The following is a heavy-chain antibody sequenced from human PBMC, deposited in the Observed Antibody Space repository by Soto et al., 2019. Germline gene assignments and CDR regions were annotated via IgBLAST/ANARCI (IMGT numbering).Heavy chain of an antibody. CDR1: GFSLSNARMG. Sequence: QVTLKESGPVLVKPTETLTLTCTVSGFSLSNARMGVSWIRQPPGKALEWLAHIFSNDEKSYSTSLKSRLTTSKDTSKSQVVFTMPNMDPVDTATYYCARYYYDSSGFHPNYYYGMDVWGQGTTVNVSS. CDR3: ARYYYDSSGFHPNYYYGMDV. J-gene: IGHJ6*02. D-gene: IGHD3-22*01. CDR2: IFSNDEK. V-gene: IGHV2-26*01.